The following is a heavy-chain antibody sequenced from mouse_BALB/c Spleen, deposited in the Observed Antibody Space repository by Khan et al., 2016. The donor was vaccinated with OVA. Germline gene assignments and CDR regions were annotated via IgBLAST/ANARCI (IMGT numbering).Heavy chain of an antibody. J-gene: IGHJ3*01. CDR1: GYSITNAYF. V-gene: IGHV3-6*02. CDR3: ARGGSSDPAWFAY. CDR2: ISYDGNT. D-gene: IGHD6-1*01. Sequence: EVQLQESGPGLVKPSQSLSLTCSVTGYSITNAYFWNWIRQFPGNNLEWMGYISYDGNTNYNPTLKNRTSITRDTSKNTSFLHLDSVTSEDTATYYCARGGSSDPAWFAYWGQGTLVTVSA.